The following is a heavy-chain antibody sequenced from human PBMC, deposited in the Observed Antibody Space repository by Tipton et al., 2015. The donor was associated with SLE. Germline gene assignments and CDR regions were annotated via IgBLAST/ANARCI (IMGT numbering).Heavy chain of an antibody. CDR2: INHSGST. J-gene: IGHJ4*02. CDR1: GGSFSDYS. Sequence: TLSLTCAVYGGSFSDYSWIWIRQPPGKGLEWIGEINHSGSTNYNSSLKSRVTISLDTAKNHFSLKLTSLTAADTAVYYCARGGEAVLTWDYFDYWGQGILVTVSS. D-gene: IGHD6-19*01. V-gene: IGHV4-34*01. CDR3: ARGGEAVLTWDYFDY.